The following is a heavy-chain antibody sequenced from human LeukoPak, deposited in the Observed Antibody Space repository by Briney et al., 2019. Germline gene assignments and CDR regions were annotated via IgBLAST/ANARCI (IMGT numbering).Heavy chain of an antibody. CDR1: GDSVSSNSVT. Sequence: SQTLSLTCAISGDSVSSNSVTWNWIRQSPSRGLEWLGRTYYRSTWYNDYAVSVRGRITINPDTSKNQFSLPLNSVTPEDTAVYYCARRLTQYDCFDPWGQGILVIVSS. D-gene: IGHD2-2*01. CDR2: TYYRSTWYN. CDR3: ARRLTQYDCFDP. V-gene: IGHV6-1*01. J-gene: IGHJ5*02.